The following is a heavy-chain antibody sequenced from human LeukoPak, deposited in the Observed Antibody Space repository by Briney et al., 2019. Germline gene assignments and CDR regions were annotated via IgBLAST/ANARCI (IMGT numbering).Heavy chain of an antibody. CDR3: ARDFGSWSGYSSFDY. CDR2: IYHSGST. D-gene: IGHD3-3*01. V-gene: IGHV4-38-2*02. J-gene: IGHJ4*02. Sequence: SETLSLTCTVSGDSITPYYWSWIRQSPGKGLEWIGSIYHSGSTYYNPSLKSRVTISVDTSKNQFSLKLSSVTAADTAVYYCARDFGSWSGYSSFDYWGQGTLVTVSS. CDR1: GDSITPYY.